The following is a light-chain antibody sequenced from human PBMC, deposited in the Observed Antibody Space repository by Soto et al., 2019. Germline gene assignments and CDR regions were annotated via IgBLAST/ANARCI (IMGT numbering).Light chain of an antibody. CDR3: QQYYSSPPT. V-gene: IGKV4-1*01. CDR1: QSVLYSSNNKNY. J-gene: IGKJ4*01. Sequence: DIVMTQSPDSLAVSLGERATINCKSSQSVLYSSNNKNYLAWYQQKPGQPPKLLIHWASTRESGVPDRFGGSGSGTDFTLTISSLPAEDVAVYYCQQYYSSPPTFGGGTKVEIK. CDR2: WAS.